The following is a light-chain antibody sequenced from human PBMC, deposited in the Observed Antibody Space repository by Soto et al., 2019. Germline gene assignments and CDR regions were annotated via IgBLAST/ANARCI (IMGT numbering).Light chain of an antibody. J-gene: IGLJ2*01. CDR1: SSNIGAGYD. V-gene: IGLV1-40*01. Sequence: QSVLTQPPSVSGAPGQRVTISCTGSSSNIGAGYDVHWYQQVPGTAPKLLIYGNINRPSGVPDRFSGSKSGISASLAITGLQADDEADYYCQSYDSSLTVVFGGGTKVIVL. CDR3: QSYDSSLTVV. CDR2: GNI.